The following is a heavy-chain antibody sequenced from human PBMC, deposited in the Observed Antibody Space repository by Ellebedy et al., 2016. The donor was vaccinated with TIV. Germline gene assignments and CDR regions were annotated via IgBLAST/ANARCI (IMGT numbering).Heavy chain of an antibody. D-gene: IGHD3-3*01. J-gene: IGHJ4*02. CDR1: GFTFTTFW. CDR2: INQDGSEK. CDR3: ASRFLEWLS. Sequence: GESLKISCAASGFTFTTFWMSWVRQAPGKGLEWVGNINQDGSEKCYGDSVKGRFTISRDNAKNSVYLQMNSLRVEDTAVYYCASRFLEWLSWGQGTLVTVSS. V-gene: IGHV3-7*02.